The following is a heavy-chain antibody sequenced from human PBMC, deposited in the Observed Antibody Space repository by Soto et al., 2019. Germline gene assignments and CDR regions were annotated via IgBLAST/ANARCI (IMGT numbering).Heavy chain of an antibody. CDR2: IKSKTDGGAI. D-gene: IGHD3-10*01. J-gene: IGHJ6*02. CDR3: TTGLNLWLDCMDV. V-gene: IGHV3-15*07. Sequence: EVQLVESGGGLVKPGGSLRLSCAASGFTFSNAWMNWVRQAPGKGLEWVGRIKSKTDGGAIDYAAPVKGRFTISRDDSKDTLYLQMNSLKTEDTAVYYCTTGLNLWLDCMDVWGQGTTVTVSS. CDR1: GFTFSNAW.